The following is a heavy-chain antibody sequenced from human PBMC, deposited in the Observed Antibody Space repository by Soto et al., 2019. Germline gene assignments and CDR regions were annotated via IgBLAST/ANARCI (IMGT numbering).Heavy chain of an antibody. CDR1: GFKFSTYG. CDR2: ISYDGNNK. D-gene: IGHD1-26*01. CDR3: AKGLVGYVFGVQDYYFGMAV. Sequence: QVQLVESGGGVVQPGRSLRLSCGASGFKFSTYGMHWVRQAPGKGLEWVAVISYDGNNKDYADSVKGRFTISRDNSKNTSYLQMNSLRAEDTAVYYCAKGLVGYVFGVQDYYFGMAVWGQGTTVAVSS. V-gene: IGHV3-30*18. J-gene: IGHJ6*02.